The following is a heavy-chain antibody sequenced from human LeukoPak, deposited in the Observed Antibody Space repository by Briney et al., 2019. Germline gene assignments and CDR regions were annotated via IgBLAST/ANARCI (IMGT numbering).Heavy chain of an antibody. CDR3: AKDLRDIAAAGTYHY. J-gene: IGHJ4*02. CDR2: ISGSGGST. Sequence: GGSLRLSCAASGFTFSSYAMSWVRQAPGKGLEWVSAISGSGGSTYYAGSVKGRFTISRDNSKNTLYLQMNSLRAEDTAVYYCAKDLRDIAAAGTYHYWGQGTLVTVSS. V-gene: IGHV3-23*01. D-gene: IGHD6-13*01. CDR1: GFTFSSYA.